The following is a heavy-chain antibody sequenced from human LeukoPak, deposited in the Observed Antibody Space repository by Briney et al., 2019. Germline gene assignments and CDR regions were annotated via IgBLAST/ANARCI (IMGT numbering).Heavy chain of an antibody. D-gene: IGHD6-19*01. CDR2: INPNSGGT. CDR1: GYTFTGYY. J-gene: IGHJ6*03. Sequence: VASVKVSCKASGYTFTGYYIHWVRQAPGQGLEYMGWINPNSGGTNYAQKFQGRVTMTRDTPISTAYMELSRLRSDDTAVYYCARDLYQWLPSTRPRDYYYYMDVWGEGTTVTVSS. V-gene: IGHV1-2*02. CDR3: ARDLYQWLPSTRPRDYYYYMDV.